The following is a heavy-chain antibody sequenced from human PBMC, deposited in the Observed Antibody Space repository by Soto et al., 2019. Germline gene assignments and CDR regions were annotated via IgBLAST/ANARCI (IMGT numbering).Heavy chain of an antibody. CDR3: ARRYGGSLDY. V-gene: IGHV4-39*01. D-gene: IGHD4-17*01. J-gene: IGHJ4*02. Sequence: SETLSLTCNVSGGSISNSNYYWGWIRQPPGKGLEWIGSIYYTGNTYYNPSLKSRVTISVDTSKNQFSLKLDSVTAADTAVYYCARRYGGSLDYCGQGTLVTVSS. CDR1: GGSISNSNYY. CDR2: IYYTGNT.